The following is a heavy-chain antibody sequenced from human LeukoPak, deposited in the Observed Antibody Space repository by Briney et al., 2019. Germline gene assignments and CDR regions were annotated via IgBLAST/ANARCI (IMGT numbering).Heavy chain of an antibody. Sequence: ASVKVSCKASGYTFTGYYMHWVRQAPGQGLEWMGWINPNSGGTNYAQKFQGRVTMTRDTSNSTAYMELSRLRSDDTAVYYCARTYYDFWSGYYSSGDDDYWGQGTLVTVSS. D-gene: IGHD3-3*01. CDR3: ARTYYDFWSGYYSSGDDDY. CDR2: INPNSGGT. CDR1: GYTFTGYY. V-gene: IGHV1-2*02. J-gene: IGHJ4*02.